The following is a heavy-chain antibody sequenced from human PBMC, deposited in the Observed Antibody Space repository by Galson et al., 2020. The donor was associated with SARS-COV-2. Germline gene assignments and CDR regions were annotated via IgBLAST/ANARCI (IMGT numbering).Heavy chain of an antibody. Sequence: GGSLRLSCTASGFTLSSYAMHWVRQAPGKGLEWVAVISSGGNDKYFGDSVKGRFTISRDMSKNTMYLQVNSLRTEDTAVYYCARDSVRGAYSGTGPYYFDFWGQGTLVTVSS. CDR3: ARDSVRGAYSGTGPYYFDF. V-gene: IGHV3-30*04. CDR1: GFTLSSYA. J-gene: IGHJ4*02. D-gene: IGHD1-26*01. CDR2: ISSGGNDK.